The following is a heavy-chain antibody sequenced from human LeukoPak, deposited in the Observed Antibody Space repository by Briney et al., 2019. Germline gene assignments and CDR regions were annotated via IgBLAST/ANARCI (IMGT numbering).Heavy chain of an antibody. Sequence: PSQTLSLTCTVSGGSISSGDYYWSWIRQPPGKGLEWIGYIYYSGSTYYNPSLKSRVTISVDTSMNQFSLKLSSVTAADTAVYYCASGYCSGGSCSFDYWGQGTLVTVSS. J-gene: IGHJ4*02. D-gene: IGHD2-15*01. CDR3: ASGYCSGGSCSFDY. CDR2: IYYSGST. CDR1: GGSISSGDYY. V-gene: IGHV4-30-4*01.